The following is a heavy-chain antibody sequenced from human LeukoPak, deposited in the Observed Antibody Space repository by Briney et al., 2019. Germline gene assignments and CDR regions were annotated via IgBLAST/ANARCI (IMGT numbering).Heavy chain of an antibody. CDR2: ISADNGDT. CDR1: GYTFTNYG. CDR3: ARDWDCSGGACRDCFDS. D-gene: IGHD2-15*01. J-gene: IGHJ4*02. V-gene: IGHV1-18*01. Sequence: ASVTVSCKASGYTFTNYGISWVRPAPGQGLEWMGWISADNGDTNYAQNLQDRVTTTTDTSTSTVYMELRSLRSDDTAVYYCARDWDCSGGACRDCFDSSGPGNLVTVSS.